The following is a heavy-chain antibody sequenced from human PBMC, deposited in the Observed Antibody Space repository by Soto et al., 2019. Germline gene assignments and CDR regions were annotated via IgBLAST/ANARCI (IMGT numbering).Heavy chain of an antibody. CDR1: GGSISDDSY. D-gene: IGHD2-2*01. CDR3: ARDEYQLLSSVSWFDS. J-gene: IGHJ5*01. V-gene: IGHV4-30-4*01. Sequence: SLTCTVSGGSISDDSYWSWIRQTPGKGLEWIGYIYHTGNTYYNPSLRSRVSISVDKSKSQFSLKLISVTAADTAVYFCARDEYQLLSSVSWFDSWGQGTLVTVS. CDR2: IYHTGNT.